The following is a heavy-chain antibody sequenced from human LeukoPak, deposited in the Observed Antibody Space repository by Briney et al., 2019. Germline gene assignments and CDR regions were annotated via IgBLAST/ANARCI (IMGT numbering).Heavy chain of an antibody. CDR3: ARREGYCGGGTCYFDN. D-gene: IGHD2-15*01. V-gene: IGHV3-74*01. CDR1: GFTFPTYW. J-gene: IGHJ4*02. Sequence: PGGSLRLSCATSGFTFPTYWMHWVRQAPGKGLVWVSRVNSDGSRTDYADSVKGRFTVSRDNAKNTLYLQMNSLRAEDTAVYYCARREGYCGGGTCYFDNWGQGTLVTVSS. CDR2: VNSDGSRT.